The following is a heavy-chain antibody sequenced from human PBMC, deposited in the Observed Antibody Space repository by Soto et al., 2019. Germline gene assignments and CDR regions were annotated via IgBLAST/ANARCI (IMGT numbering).Heavy chain of an antibody. J-gene: IGHJ4*02. V-gene: IGHV1-2*04. D-gene: IGHD3-22*01. CDR3: ARETYDSSGYYYDY. CDR1: GYTFTGYY. Sequence: QVQLVQSGAEVKKPGASVKVSCKASGYTFTGYYMHWVRQAPGQGLEWMGWINPNSGGTNYAQKFQGWVTMTRDTSISTAYMELSRLRSDYTAVYYCARETYDSSGYYYDYWGQGTLVTVSS. CDR2: INPNSGGT.